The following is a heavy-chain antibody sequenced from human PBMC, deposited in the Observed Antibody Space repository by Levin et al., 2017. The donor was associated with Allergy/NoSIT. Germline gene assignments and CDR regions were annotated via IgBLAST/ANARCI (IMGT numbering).Heavy chain of an antibody. D-gene: IGHD3-9*01. Sequence: QTGGSLRLSCAASGFTFSGYSMNWVRQAPGKGLEWVSYISRSGDTIYYADSVKGRFTISRDNAKNSLYLQMKSLRGEDTAMYYCARRGLDILTGYAYYFDSWGLGTLVTVSS. CDR3: ARRGLDILTGYAYYFDS. CDR2: ISRSGDTI. CDR1: GFTFSGYS. J-gene: IGHJ4*02. V-gene: IGHV3-48*01.